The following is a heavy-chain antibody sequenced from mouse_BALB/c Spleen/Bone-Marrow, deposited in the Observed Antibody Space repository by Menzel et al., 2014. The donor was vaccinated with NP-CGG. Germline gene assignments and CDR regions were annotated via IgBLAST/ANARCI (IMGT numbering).Heavy chain of an antibody. V-gene: IGHV1S22*01. J-gene: IGHJ3*01. CDR1: GYTFTSYW. D-gene: IGHD2-14*01. CDR3: ARSDYRYDPLAN. CDR2: IYPGSGST. Sequence: LQQPGSELVRPGASVKLSCKASGYTFTSYWMHWVKQRPGQGLEWIGNIYPGSGSTNYDEKFKSKATLTVDESSSTAYMQLSSLTSEDSAVYHCARSDYRYDPLANWGQGTLVTVSA.